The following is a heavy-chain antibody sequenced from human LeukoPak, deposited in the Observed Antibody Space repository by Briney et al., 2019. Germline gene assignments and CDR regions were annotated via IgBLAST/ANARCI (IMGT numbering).Heavy chain of an antibody. Sequence: GSLRLSCAASGFTFSSYSMNWVRQAPGKGLEWIGSIYHSGSTYYNPSLKSRVTISVDTSKNQFSLKLSSATAADTAVYYCARIRITMILFDYWGQGTLVTVSS. J-gene: IGHJ4*02. D-gene: IGHD3-22*01. V-gene: IGHV4-38-2*01. CDR3: ARIRITMILFDY. CDR2: IYHSGST. CDR1: GFTFSSYS.